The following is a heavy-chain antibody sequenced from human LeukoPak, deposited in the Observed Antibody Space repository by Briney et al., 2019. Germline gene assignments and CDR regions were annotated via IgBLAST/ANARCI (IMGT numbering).Heavy chain of an antibody. Sequence: GSVKVSCKTSGFTFTSYYMHWVRQAPGQGLEWVGRISPSGGSTNYAQKFQGRVTITADESTSTAYMELSSLRSEDTAVYYCARGAGGSYYGGDYYYYMDVWGKGTTVTVSS. CDR3: ARGAGGSYYGGDYYYYMDV. V-gene: IGHV1-46*01. CDR1: GFTFTSYY. CDR2: ISPSGGST. J-gene: IGHJ6*03. D-gene: IGHD1-26*01.